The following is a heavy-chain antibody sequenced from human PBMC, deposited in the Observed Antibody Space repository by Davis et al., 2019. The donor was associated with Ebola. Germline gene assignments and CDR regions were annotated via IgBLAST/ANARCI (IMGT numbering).Heavy chain of an antibody. Sequence: GESLKISCKGSEYSFTRHWIGWVRQMTGKGLEWMGTIYPGDSDTRYRPSFQGQVTISADKSISTAYLQWSSLKASDTAIYYCATSERRGYYSGMDVWGQGTTVTVSS. V-gene: IGHV5-51*01. CDR1: EYSFTRHW. D-gene: IGHD3-10*01. CDR2: IYPGDSDT. J-gene: IGHJ6*02. CDR3: ATSERRGYYSGMDV.